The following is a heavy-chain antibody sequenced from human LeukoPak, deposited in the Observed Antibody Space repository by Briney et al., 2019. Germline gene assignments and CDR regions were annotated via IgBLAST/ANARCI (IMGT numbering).Heavy chain of an antibody. CDR3: ARDHGGSYADFDY. Sequence: GGSLRLSCAASGFTVSSNYMSWVRQAPGKGLEWVSVIYSGGSTYYADPVKGRFTISRDNSKNTLYLQMNSLRAEDTAVYYCARDHGGSYADFDYWGQGTLVTVSS. D-gene: IGHD1-26*01. V-gene: IGHV3-66*02. CDR1: GFTVSSNY. CDR2: IYSGGST. J-gene: IGHJ4*02.